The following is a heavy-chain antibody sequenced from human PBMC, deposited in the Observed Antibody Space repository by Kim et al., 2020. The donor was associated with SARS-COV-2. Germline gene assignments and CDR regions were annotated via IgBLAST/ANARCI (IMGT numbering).Heavy chain of an antibody. J-gene: IGHJ3*02. V-gene: IGHV3-7*01. CDR2: IKQDGNQK. CDR3: ASDGDLDSSGKDAFGI. D-gene: IGHD6-19*01. Sequence: GGSLRLSCAASGFTFSSYWMTWVRQAPGKGLEWVANIKQDGNQKYYVYSVKGRFTISRDNAKNSLYLQMNSLRAEDTAVYYCASDGDLDSSGKDAFGIWGQGTMVTVSS. CDR1: GFTFSSYW.